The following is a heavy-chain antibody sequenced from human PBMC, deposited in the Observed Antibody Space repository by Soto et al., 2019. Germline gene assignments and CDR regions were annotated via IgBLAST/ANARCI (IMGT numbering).Heavy chain of an antibody. V-gene: IGHV3-11*06. CDR1: GFTFSDYY. CDR2: ISRGNSQI. D-gene: IGHD3-10*01. CDR3: ARDMEGSGNAPKEF. Sequence: GSLSLFCAAPGFTFSDYYMGWVRQAPGKGLEWLSCISRGNSQINYADSVKGRFTISRDNAKNSLYLQMNSLRAEDTAVYYCARDMEGSGNAPKEFWGQGTLVTVCS. J-gene: IGHJ4*02.